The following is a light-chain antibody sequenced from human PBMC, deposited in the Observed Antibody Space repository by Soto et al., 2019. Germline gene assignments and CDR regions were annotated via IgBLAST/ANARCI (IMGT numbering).Light chain of an antibody. CDR2: LEGSGSY. Sequence: QLVLTQSSSASASLGSSVKLTCTLSSGHSSYIIAWHQQQPGKAPRYLMKLEGSGSYNKGSGVPDRSSGSSSGADRYLTISNLQSEDEADYCCETWDSNIVVFGGGTKLTVL. J-gene: IGLJ2*01. CDR3: ETWDSNIVV. V-gene: IGLV4-60*03. CDR1: SGHSSYI.